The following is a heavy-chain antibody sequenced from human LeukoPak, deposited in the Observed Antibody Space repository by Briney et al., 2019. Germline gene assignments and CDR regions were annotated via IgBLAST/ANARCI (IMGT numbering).Heavy chain of an antibody. V-gene: IGHV4-59*12. CDR2: IYYSGST. D-gene: IGHD6-6*01. CDR3: ARGTSSHSGWFDP. CDR1: GGSISSYY. Sequence: PSETLSLTCTVSGGSISSYYWSWIRQPPGKGLEWIGYIYYSGSTNYNPSLKSRVTISVDTSKNQFSLKLSSVTAADTAVYCCARGTSSHSGWFDPWGQVTLVTVSS. J-gene: IGHJ5*02.